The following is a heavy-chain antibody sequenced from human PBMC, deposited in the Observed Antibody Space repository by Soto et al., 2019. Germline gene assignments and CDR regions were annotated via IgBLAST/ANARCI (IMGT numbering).Heavy chain of an antibody. CDR3: AKDAPPYANWLRYSDY. Sequence: GGSLRLSCAASGFTFSSYGMHWVRQAPGKGLEWVAVISYDGSNRYYADSVKGRFTISRDNSKNTLYLQMNSLRAEDTAVYYCAKDAPPYANWLRYSDYWGQGTLVTVS. CDR2: ISYDGSNR. V-gene: IGHV3-30*18. CDR1: GFTFSSYG. D-gene: IGHD5-12*01. J-gene: IGHJ4*02.